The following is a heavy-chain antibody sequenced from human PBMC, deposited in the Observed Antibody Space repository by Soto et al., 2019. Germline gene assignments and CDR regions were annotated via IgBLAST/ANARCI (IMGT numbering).Heavy chain of an antibody. J-gene: IGHJ3*02. Sequence: SETLSLTCTVSGGSISSYYWSWIRQPPGKGLEWIGYIYYSGSTNYNPSLKSRVTISVDTSKNQFSLKLSSVTAADTAVYYCARQQWLVLNAFEIWGQGTMVTV. V-gene: IGHV4-59*01. CDR2: IYYSGST. CDR3: ARQQWLVLNAFEI. D-gene: IGHD6-19*01. CDR1: GGSISSYY.